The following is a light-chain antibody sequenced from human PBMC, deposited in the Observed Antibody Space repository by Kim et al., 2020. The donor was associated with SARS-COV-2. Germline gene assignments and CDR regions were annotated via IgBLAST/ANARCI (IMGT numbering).Light chain of an antibody. V-gene: IGKV4-1*01. CDR3: QQYYSTPPA. J-gene: IGKJ1*01. CDR1: QSVVYSSNNKNY. Sequence: ASINCKSSQSVVYSSNNKNYLAGYQQKPGPPPKLLIYWASTRESGVPDRFSGSGSGTDFTLTISSLQAEDVAVYYCQQYYSTPPAFGQGTKVDIK. CDR2: WAS.